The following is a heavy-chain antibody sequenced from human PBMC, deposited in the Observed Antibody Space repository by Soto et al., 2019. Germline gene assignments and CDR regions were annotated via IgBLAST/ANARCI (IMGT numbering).Heavy chain of an antibody. V-gene: IGHV6-1*01. CDR1: GDSVSSNDAV. CDR2: TYYRSIWQT. CDR3: ARLVGNSWLDH. D-gene: IGHD6-6*01. Sequence: QVQLQQSGPGLVKPSQTLSLTCAISGDSVSSNDAVWNWIRQSPSRGLEWLGRTYYRSIWQTEXALSXKXRMTINPDASKNQFSLQLNSVTPEDTAMYYCARLVGNSWLDHWGQGTLVTVSA. J-gene: IGHJ5*02.